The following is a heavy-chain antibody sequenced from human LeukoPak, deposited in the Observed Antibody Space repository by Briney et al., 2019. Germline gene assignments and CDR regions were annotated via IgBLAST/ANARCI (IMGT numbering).Heavy chain of an antibody. CDR1: GGSISSYY. CDR3: ASGTYSSSWPHYFDY. J-gene: IGHJ4*02. Sequence: SETLSLTCTVSGGSISSYYWSWIRQPPGKGLEWIGYIYYSGSTNYNPSLKSRVTISVDTSMNQFSLKLSSVTAADTAVYYCASGTYSSSWPHYFDYWGQGTLVTVSS. D-gene: IGHD6-13*01. V-gene: IGHV4-59*01. CDR2: IYYSGST.